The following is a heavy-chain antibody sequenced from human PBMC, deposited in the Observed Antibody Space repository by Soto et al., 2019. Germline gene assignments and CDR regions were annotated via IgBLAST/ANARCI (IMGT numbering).Heavy chain of an antibody. V-gene: IGHV3-23*01. CDR1: GFTFSSYA. J-gene: IGHJ5*02. D-gene: IGHD3-9*01. Sequence: GGSLRLSCAASGFTFSSYAMSWVRQAPGKGLEWVAAISGTGGNRYSADSVKGRFTISRDNSKNTLYLQMNSLRAEDTAIYYCAKDGFLRYFDWLYQESWGQGILVTVSS. CDR3: AKDGFLRYFDWLYQES. CDR2: ISGTGGNR.